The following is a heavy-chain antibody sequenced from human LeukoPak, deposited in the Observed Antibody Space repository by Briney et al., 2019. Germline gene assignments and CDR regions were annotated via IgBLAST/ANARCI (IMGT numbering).Heavy chain of an antibody. CDR3: ARIETYSSGWYDAFFDY. J-gene: IGHJ4*02. CDR2: IYYSGST. V-gene: IGHV4-39*01. CDR1: GGSISSSSYY. D-gene: IGHD6-19*01. Sequence: SETLSLTCTVSGGSISSSSYYWGWIRQPPGKGLEWIGSIYYSGSTYYSPSLKSRVTISVDTSKNQFSLKLTSVTAADTAVYYCARIETYSSGWYDAFFDYWGQGTLVTVSS.